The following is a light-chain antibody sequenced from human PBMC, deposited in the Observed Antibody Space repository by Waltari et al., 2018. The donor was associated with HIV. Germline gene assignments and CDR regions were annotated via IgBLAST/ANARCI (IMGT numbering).Light chain of an antibody. Sequence: DVQMTQSPSSVSASVGDGVTITCRASKKIGTYLVWYQQKLGRAPQLLIYSASRLQDGVPPRFGGSGSGTNFTLTITNLQPEDFATYYCQQAQSFPHTFGGGTDV. V-gene: IGKV1-12*01. CDR3: QQAQSFPHT. CDR1: KKIGTY. CDR2: SAS. J-gene: IGKJ4*01.